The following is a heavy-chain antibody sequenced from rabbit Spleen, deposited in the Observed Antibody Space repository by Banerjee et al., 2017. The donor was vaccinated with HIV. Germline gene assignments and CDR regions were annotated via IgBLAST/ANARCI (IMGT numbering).Heavy chain of an antibody. V-gene: IGHV1S47*01. D-gene: IGHD2-1*01. Sequence: QEQLVESGGGLVQPTGSLTLTCKASGFSFGGRDVMCWVRQAPGKGLEWIGYIDPVFGRTYYASWVNGRFTLSSHNAQNTLYLQLNSLTAADTATYFCVRDLGYADYSEKGYFNLWGPGTLVTVS. CDR3: VRDLGYADYSEKGYFNL. J-gene: IGHJ4*01. CDR1: GFSFGGRDV. CDR2: IDPVFGRT.